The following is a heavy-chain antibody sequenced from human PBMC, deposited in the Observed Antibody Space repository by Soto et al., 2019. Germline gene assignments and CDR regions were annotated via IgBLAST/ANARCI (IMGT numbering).Heavy chain of an antibody. V-gene: IGHV4-39*01. J-gene: IGHJ4*02. D-gene: IGHD2-21*02. CDR2: IFYSGST. Sequence: SETLSLTCTVSGGSISSSIYYGGWIRQPPGKGLEWIGSIFYSGSTYYNPSLKSRVTISVDTSKNQFSLKLYSVTAADTAMYYCVRQVVTASSPIYYFDYWGQGTLVTVSS. CDR3: VRQVVTASSPIYYFDY. CDR1: GGSISSSIYY.